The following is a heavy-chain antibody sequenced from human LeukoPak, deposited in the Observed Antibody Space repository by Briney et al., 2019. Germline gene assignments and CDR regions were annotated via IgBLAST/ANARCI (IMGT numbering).Heavy chain of an antibody. J-gene: IGHJ4*02. Sequence: GSLRLSCAASGFTFSSYWMSWVRQAPGKGLEWIGSIYYSGSTYYNPSLKSRVTISVDTSKNQFSLKLSSVTAADTAVYYCARPGILTGYFDYWGQGTLVTVSS. CDR1: GFTFSSYW. V-gene: IGHV4-39*01. CDR3: ARPGILTGYFDY. D-gene: IGHD3-9*01. CDR2: IYYSGST.